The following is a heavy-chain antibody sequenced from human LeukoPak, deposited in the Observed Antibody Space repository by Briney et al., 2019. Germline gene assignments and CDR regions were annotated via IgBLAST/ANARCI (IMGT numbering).Heavy chain of an antibody. D-gene: IGHD2-15*01. J-gene: IGHJ4*02. CDR1: GFAFSRYS. CDR2: ISSSSSTV. V-gene: IGHV3-48*02. Sequence: GGSLRLSCAASGFAFSRYSMNWVRQAPGKGLEWVSYISSSSSTVYYADSLKGRFTISRDNAKNSLYLQMNSLRDEDTAVYYCTRPPAEGDYWGQGTLVTVSS. CDR3: TRPPAEGDY.